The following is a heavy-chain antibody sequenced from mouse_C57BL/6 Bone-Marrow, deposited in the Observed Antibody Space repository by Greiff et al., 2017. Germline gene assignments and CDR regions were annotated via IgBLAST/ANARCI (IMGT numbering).Heavy chain of an antibody. J-gene: IGHJ4*01. CDR1: GYTFTSYG. V-gene: IGHV1-81*01. Sequence: VQLVESGAELARPGASVKLSCKASGYTFTSYGISWVKQRTGQGLEWIGEIYPRSGNTYYNEKFKGKATLTADKSSSTAYMELRSLTSEDSAVYFCAYYGSSYQYYYAMDYWGQGTSVTVSS. D-gene: IGHD1-1*01. CDR3: AYYGSSYQYYYAMDY. CDR2: IYPRSGNT.